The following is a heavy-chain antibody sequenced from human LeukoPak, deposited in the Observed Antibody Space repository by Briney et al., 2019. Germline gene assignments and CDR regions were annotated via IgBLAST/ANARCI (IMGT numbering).Heavy chain of an antibody. CDR3: AKVAKEVATIEDFDY. D-gene: IGHD5-12*01. Sequence: GGSLRLSCAASGFTFSRSGMHWVRQAPGKGLEWVAAISYVGSKKYYADSVKGRFTVSRDNSKNTLYLQMNSLRAEDTAVYYCAKVAKEVATIEDFDYWGQGTLVTVSS. CDR1: GFTFSRSG. J-gene: IGHJ4*02. CDR2: ISYVGSKK. V-gene: IGHV3-30*18.